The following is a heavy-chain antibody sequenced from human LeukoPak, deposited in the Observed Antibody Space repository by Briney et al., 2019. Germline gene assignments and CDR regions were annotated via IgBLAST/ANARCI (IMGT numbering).Heavy chain of an antibody. CDR1: GGSISSYY. D-gene: IGHD2/OR15-2a*01. CDR2: IYYSGTT. Sequence: SETLSLTCTVSGGSISSYYWNWIRQPPGKGLEWIGFIYYSGTTNYNPSLKSRVTISVDTSKNQFSLKLSSVTAADTAVYYCATEYLGGDAFDIWGQGTMVTVSS. J-gene: IGHJ3*02. CDR3: ATEYLGGDAFDI. V-gene: IGHV4-59*01.